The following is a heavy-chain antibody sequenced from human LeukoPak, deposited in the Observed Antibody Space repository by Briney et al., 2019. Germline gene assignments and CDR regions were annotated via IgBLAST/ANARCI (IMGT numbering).Heavy chain of an antibody. Sequence: PGGSLRLSCAASGFTFSSYEMNWVRQAPGKGLEWVSYISSSGSTIYYADSVKGRFTISRDNSKNTLYLQMNSLRAEDTAVYYCAKRITMVRGVLIDYWGQGTLVTVSS. CDR1: GFTFSSYE. J-gene: IGHJ4*02. D-gene: IGHD3-10*01. CDR2: ISSSGSTI. CDR3: AKRITMVRGVLIDY. V-gene: IGHV3-48*03.